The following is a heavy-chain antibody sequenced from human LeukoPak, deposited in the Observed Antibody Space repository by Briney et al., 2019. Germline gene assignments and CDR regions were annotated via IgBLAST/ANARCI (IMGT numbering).Heavy chain of an antibody. CDR3: ARGARGGMDV. CDR2: IYTSGST. V-gene: IGHV4-59*10. D-gene: IGHD2-15*01. J-gene: IGHJ6*03. Sequence: SETLSLTCAVYGGSFSGYYWSWIRQPAGKGLEWIGRIYTSGSTNYNPSLKSRVTISVDTSKNQFSLKLSSVTAADTAAYYCARGARGGMDVWGKGTTVTVSS. CDR1: GGSFSGYY.